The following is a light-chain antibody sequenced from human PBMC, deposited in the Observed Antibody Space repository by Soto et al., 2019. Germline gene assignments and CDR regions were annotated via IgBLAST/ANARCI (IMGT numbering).Light chain of an antibody. CDR2: TNN. Sequence: QSVLTQPPSVSGTRGQRITISCSGSTSNIESHAVNWYQQVPGTAPKLLIVTNNQRPSGVPDRFSGSKSGASASLAISGLQSEDEATYYCATWDDSRQGLFGTRTKVTVL. CDR3: ATWDDSRQGL. J-gene: IGLJ1*01. V-gene: IGLV1-44*01. CDR1: TSNIESHA.